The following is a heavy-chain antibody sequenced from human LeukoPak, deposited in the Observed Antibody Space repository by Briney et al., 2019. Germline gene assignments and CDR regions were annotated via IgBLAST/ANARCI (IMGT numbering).Heavy chain of an antibody. CDR3: AACSGGSCYVDY. Sequence: PGGSLRLSCAASGFTFSSYAMSWVRQAPGKGLEWVSAISGSGGSTYYADSVKGRFTISRDNSKNTLYLQMNSLRAEDTAVYYCAACSGGSCYVDYWGQGTLVTVSS. V-gene: IGHV3-23*01. D-gene: IGHD2-15*01. J-gene: IGHJ4*02. CDR1: GFTFSSYA. CDR2: ISGSGGST.